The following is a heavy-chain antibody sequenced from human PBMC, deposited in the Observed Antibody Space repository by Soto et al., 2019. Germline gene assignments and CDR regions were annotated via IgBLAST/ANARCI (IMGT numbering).Heavy chain of an antibody. CDR1: GFTFSSYS. CDR3: ARVDDYYGSGSPFDY. D-gene: IGHD3-10*01. J-gene: IGHJ4*02. Sequence: PGGSLRLSCAASGFTFSSYSMNWVRQAPGKGLEWVSSISSSSSYIYYADSVKGRFTISRDNAKNSLYLQMNSLRAEDTAVYYCARVDDYYGSGSPFDYWGQGTLVTVSS. CDR2: ISSSSSYI. V-gene: IGHV3-21*01.